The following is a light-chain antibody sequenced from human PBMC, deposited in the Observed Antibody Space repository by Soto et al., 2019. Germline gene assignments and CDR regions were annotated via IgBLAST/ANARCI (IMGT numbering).Light chain of an antibody. CDR3: SSFTSSSTLV. CDR2: EVS. J-gene: IGLJ2*01. V-gene: IGLV2-14*01. Sequence: SVLTQPASVSGSPGQSITISCTGTSSDVGYYNYVSWYQLHPGKAPKLMIYEVSNRPSGVSNRFSGSKSGNTASLTISGLQAEAEADYYCSSFTSSSTLVFGGGTKLTVL. CDR1: SSDVGYYNY.